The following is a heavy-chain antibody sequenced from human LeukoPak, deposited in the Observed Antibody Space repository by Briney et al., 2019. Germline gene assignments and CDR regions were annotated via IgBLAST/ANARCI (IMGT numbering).Heavy chain of an antibody. V-gene: IGHV3-23*01. D-gene: IGHD5-18*01. CDR2: ISGSGGST. CDR3: AKGLRGYSYGYTAFDI. Sequence: GGSLRLSCAASGFTFSSYAMSWVRQAPGKGLEWVSAISGSGGSTYYADSVKGWFTISRDNSKNTLYLQMNSLRAEDTAVYYCAKGLRGYSYGYTAFDIWGQGTMVTVSS. CDR1: GFTFSSYA. J-gene: IGHJ3*02.